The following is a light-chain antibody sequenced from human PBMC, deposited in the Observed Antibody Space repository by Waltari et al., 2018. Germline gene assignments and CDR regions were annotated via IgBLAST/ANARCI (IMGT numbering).Light chain of an antibody. J-gene: IGKJ1*01. CDR2: RVS. CDR1: QSLVHSDGHTY. CDR3: MQGTHWPWT. Sequence: DVVMTQSPLSLPVTLGQPASISCRSSQSLVHSDGHTYLNWFQQRPGQSPRRLFYRVSNRDSGVPDRFSSSGSGTDFTRKITRVEAEDVGVYYCMQGTHWPWTFGQGTKVEIK. V-gene: IGKV2-30*02.